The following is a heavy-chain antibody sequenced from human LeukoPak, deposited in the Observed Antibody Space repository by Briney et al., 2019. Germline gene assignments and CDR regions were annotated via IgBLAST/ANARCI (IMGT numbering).Heavy chain of an antibody. V-gene: IGHV1-69*05. J-gene: IGHJ4*02. Sequence: SVKVSCKASGGTFSSYAISWERQAPGQGLEWMGGIIPIFGTANYAQKFQGRVTITTDESTSTAYMELSSLRSEDTAVYYCAICGGDCREYYFDYWGQGTLVTVSS. D-gene: IGHD2-21*02. CDR2: IIPIFGTA. CDR1: GGTFSSYA. CDR3: AICGGDCREYYFDY.